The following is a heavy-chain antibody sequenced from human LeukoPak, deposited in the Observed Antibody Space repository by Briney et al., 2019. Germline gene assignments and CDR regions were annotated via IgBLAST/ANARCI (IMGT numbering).Heavy chain of an antibody. V-gene: IGHV4-61*02. J-gene: IGHJ6*02. D-gene: IGHD4-17*01. CDR3: ARAMRMTTVTANYFYGMDV. Sequence: PSQTLSLTCTVSGGSISSGSYYWSWIRQPAGKGLEWIGRIYTSGSTNYNPSLKSRVTISVDTSKNQFSLKLSSVTAADTAVYYCARAMRMTTVTANYFYGMDVWGQGSTVTVSS. CDR2: IYTSGST. CDR1: GGSISSGSYY.